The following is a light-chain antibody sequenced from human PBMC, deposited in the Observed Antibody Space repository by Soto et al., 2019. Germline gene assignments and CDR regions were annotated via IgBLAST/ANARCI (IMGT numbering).Light chain of an antibody. CDR2: GTS. CDR1: QSISNRY. CDR3: QQYTSSPPMST. V-gene: IGKV3-20*01. J-gene: IGKJ2*01. Sequence: DIVLTQSPGTLSLSPGERATLSYRASQSISNRYLAWYHQKPGQAPRLLIYGTSNRATGIPDRFSGSGSGTDFTLTISRLEPEDFALYYCQQYTSSPPMSTFGQGTRLEI.